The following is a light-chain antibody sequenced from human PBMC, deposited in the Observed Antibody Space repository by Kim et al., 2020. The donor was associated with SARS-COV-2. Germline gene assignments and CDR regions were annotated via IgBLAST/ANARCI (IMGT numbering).Light chain of an antibody. J-gene: IGKJ4*01. CDR3: QQSYSTPLI. Sequence: DIQMTQSPSSLSASVGDRVTITCRASQSISSFLNWYQQKPGKAPNLLIYAASSLQSGVPSRSSGSGSGTDFTLTISSLQPEDFATYYCQQSYSTPLIFGGGTKVDIK. CDR1: QSISSF. V-gene: IGKV1-39*01. CDR2: AAS.